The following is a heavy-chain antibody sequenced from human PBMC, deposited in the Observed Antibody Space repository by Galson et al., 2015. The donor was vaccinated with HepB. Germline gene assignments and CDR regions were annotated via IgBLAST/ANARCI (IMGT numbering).Heavy chain of an antibody. CDR2: ISYDGSNN. V-gene: IGHV3-30*18. D-gene: IGHD6-19*01. CDR1: GFTFSNYG. CDR3: AKDPYLYSALAGTMAGFDY. J-gene: IGHJ4*02. Sequence: SLRLSCAASGFTFSNYGMHWVRQAPGKGLEWVAVISYDGSNNYYADSVKGRFTISRDNSQNTLYLQMNSLRAEDTALYYCAKDPYLYSALAGTMAGFDYWGQGTLVTVSS.